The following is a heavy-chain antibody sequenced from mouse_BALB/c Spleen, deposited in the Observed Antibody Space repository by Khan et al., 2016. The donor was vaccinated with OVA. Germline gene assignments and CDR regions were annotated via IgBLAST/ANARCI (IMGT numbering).Heavy chain of an antibody. V-gene: IGHV1S136*01. CDR1: GYTFTSYV. Sequence: VQLQQSGPELVKPGASVKMSCKASGYTFTSYVMHWVKQKPGLGLEWIGYIYPFNDDTKYNEKFKGKATLTTDKSSSTAYLELPSMTSEDSAVYYGTPVGTCYLSFAYWGQGTLVTVSA. D-gene: IGHD1-1*01. CDR3: TPVGTCYLSFAY. J-gene: IGHJ3*01. CDR2: IYPFNDDT.